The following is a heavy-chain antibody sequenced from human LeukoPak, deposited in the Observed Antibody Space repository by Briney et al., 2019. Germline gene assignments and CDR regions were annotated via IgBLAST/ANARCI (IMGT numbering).Heavy chain of an antibody. CDR2: IKQDGSEE. CDR1: GFTFSSYW. CDR3: ARDLGDSSGYIFDY. Sequence: GGSLRLSCAASGFTFSSYWMSWVRQAPGKGLEWVANIKQDGSEEYYVDSVKGRFTISRDNAKNSLYLQMNSLRAEDTAVYYCARDLGDSSGYIFDYWGQGTLVTVSS. D-gene: IGHD3-22*01. V-gene: IGHV3-7*01. J-gene: IGHJ4*02.